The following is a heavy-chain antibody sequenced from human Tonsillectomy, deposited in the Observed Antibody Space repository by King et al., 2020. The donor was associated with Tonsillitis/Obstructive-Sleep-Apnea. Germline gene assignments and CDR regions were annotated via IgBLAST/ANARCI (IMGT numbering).Heavy chain of an antibody. Sequence: VQLVESGGGVVQPGRSLRLSCAASGFTFSSYAMHWVRQAPGKGLEWVAVISYDGNNKYYADSVKGRVTISRDNSKNTLYLQMNSLRAEDTAVYYCARARSYSKHEASDYYYGMDVWGRGTTASVSS. CDR1: GFTFSSYA. V-gene: IGHV3-30*04. D-gene: IGHD2-2*01. CDR3: ARARSYSKHEASDYYYGMDV. CDR2: ISYDGNNK. J-gene: IGHJ6*02.